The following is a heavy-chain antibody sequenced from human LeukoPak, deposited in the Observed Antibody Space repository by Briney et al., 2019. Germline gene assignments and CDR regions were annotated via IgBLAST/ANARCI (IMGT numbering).Heavy chain of an antibody. CDR3: AGIAAATPGAHYYYYMDV. CDR1: GGSISSYY. D-gene: IGHD6-13*01. CDR2: IYTSGST. V-gene: IGHV4-4*07. J-gene: IGHJ6*03. Sequence: SETLSLTCTVSGGSISSYYWSWIRQPAGKGLEWIGRIYTSGSTNYNPSLKSRVTMSVDTSKNQFSLKLNSVTAADTAVYYCAGIAAATPGAHYYYYMDVWGKGTTVTVSS.